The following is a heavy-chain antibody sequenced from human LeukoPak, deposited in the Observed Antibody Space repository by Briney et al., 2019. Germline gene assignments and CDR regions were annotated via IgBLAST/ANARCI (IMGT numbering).Heavy chain of an antibody. CDR2: INPSGGST. D-gene: IGHD5-18*01. V-gene: IGHV1-46*01. CDR3: ARAYPRRGYSYDTLRGDY. CDR1: GYTFTSYY. J-gene: IGHJ4*02. Sequence: PGASVKVSCKASGYTFTSYYMHWVRQAPGQGLEWMGIINPSGGSTSYAQKFQGRVTMTRDTSTSTVYMELSSLRSEDTAVYYCARAYPRRGYSYDTLRGDYWGQGTLVTVSS.